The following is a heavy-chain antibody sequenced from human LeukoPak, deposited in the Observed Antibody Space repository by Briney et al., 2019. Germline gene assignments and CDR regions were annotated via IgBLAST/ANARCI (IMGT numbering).Heavy chain of an antibody. V-gene: IGHV3-7*01. Sequence: GGSLRLSCAASGFTLSNAWMSWVRQAPGKGLEWVANIKKDGSEKYYVDSVKGRFTISRDNAKNSLYLQMNSLRAEDTAVYYCARDLYRIVVVPHYFDYWGQGTLVTVSS. D-gene: IGHD3-22*01. CDR2: IKKDGSEK. CDR3: ARDLYRIVVVPHYFDY. J-gene: IGHJ4*02. CDR1: GFTLSNAW.